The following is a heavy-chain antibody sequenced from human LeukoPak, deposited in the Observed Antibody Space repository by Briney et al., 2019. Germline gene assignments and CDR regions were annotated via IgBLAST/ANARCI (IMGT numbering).Heavy chain of an antibody. D-gene: IGHD1-26*01. CDR1: GLTVSSND. V-gene: IGHV3-53*01. CDR2: IYSGGNT. Sequence: GGSLRLSCAASGLTVSSNDMSWVRQAPGKGLEWVSFIYSGGNTYYADSVKGRFTISRDNSKNTLNLQMNSLRAEDTAVYYCARVRGHSGSYGYFDFWGQGTLVTVSS. CDR3: ARVRGHSGSYGYFDF. J-gene: IGHJ4*02.